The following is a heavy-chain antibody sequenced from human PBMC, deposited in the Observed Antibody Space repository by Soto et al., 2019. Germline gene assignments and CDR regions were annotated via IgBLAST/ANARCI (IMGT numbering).Heavy chain of an antibody. V-gene: IGHV3-15*02. CDR2: ILSVSDGERT. D-gene: IGHD3-16*02. Sequence: DVQLVESGGALVKPGESLSLSCAASGITLSNSCMSWVRQAPGGGLEWVARILSVSDGERTDYAAPVRGRFSISRDDSKNTLLLEMNTLKTEDTGVYYCNTYDFIRGGDRYRWAYWGQGTPVTVS. CDR1: GITLSNSC. J-gene: IGHJ4*02. CDR3: NTYDFIRGGDRYRWAY.